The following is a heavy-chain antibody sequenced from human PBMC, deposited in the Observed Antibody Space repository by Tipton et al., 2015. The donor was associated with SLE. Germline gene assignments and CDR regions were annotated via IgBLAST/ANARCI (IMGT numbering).Heavy chain of an antibody. J-gene: IGHJ6*03. Sequence: SLRLSCAASGFTFSSYSMNWVRQAPGKGLEWVSSITGNSTYIYYADSLKGRFTISRDNAKNSLYLQMNSLRAGDTAVYYCAKRYNWNMDVWGKGTTVTVSS. V-gene: IGHV3-21*01. CDR2: ITGNSTYI. CDR1: GFTFSSYS. CDR3: AKRYNWNMDV. D-gene: IGHD1-20*01.